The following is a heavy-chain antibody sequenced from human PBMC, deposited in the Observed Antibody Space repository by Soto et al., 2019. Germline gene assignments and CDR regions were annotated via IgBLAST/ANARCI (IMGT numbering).Heavy chain of an antibody. CDR2: IYHTGST. D-gene: IGHD3-3*01. CDR3: ASNYDFWGP. Sequence: SETLSLTCAVSGYCISSGYYWGWIRQPPGKGLEWIGSIYHTGSTYYNPSLKSRVTISVDTSQNRFSLKLSSVTAAHTAVYYFASNYDFWGPWGQGTLVTVSS. CDR1: GYCISSGYY. V-gene: IGHV4-38-2*01. J-gene: IGHJ5*02.